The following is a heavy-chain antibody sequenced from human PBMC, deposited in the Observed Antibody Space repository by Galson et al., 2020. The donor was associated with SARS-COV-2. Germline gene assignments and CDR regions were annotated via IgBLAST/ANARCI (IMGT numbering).Heavy chain of an antibody. V-gene: IGHV4-39*01. CDR3: ARSERGYSYGSVDY. CDR1: GGSISSSSYY. CDR2: IYYSGRT. Sequence: SETLSLTCTVSGGSISSSSYYWGWIRQPPGKGLEWIGSIYYSGRTYYNPSLKSRVTISVDTSKNQFSLKLSSVTAADTAVYDCARSERGYSYGSVDYWGQGTLVTVCS. J-gene: IGHJ4*02. D-gene: IGHD5-18*01.